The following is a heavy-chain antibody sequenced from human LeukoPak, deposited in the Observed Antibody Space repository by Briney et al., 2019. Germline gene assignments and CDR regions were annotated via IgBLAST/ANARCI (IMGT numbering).Heavy chain of an antibody. CDR2: INPSGGST. D-gene: IGHD1-26*01. Sequence: ASVKVSCKASGYTFTSYYMHWVRQAPGQGLEWMGIINPSGGSTSYAQKFQGRVTMTRDRSMSQDYMEVSSLRSNDTAGYYCAIVGVGGGSFDHWGQGTLVTVSS. CDR1: GYTFTSYY. V-gene: IGHV1-46*01. J-gene: IGHJ5*02. CDR3: AIVGVGGGSFDH.